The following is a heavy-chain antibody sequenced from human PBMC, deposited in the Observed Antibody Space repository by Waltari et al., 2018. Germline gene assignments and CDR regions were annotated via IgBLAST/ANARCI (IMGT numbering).Heavy chain of an antibody. CDR3: HLMARHIVVFVGGAPSYFSYMDV. J-gene: IGHJ6*03. CDR2: FDREVDET. D-gene: IGHD2-15*01. V-gene: IGHV1-24*01. Sequence: QVQVIQSGAAVKKSGASVKVSCKVSGYTLTGFSIHWVRPVPGKGLGWMGPFDREVDETHNPQKFQGRDTITDDTPPDTAYMSLCSLRSEDSAVYDCHLMARHIVVFVGGAPSYFSYMDVWGRGTKVTVSS. CDR1: GYTLTGFS.